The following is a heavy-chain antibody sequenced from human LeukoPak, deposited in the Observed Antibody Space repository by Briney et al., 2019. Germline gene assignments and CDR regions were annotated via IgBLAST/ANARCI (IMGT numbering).Heavy chain of an antibody. CDR3: AKDIRFLEWLLPFDY. D-gene: IGHD3-3*01. V-gene: IGHV3-23*01. CDR2: ISRSGSGGST. J-gene: IGHJ4*02. CDR1: GFTLSKFD. Sequence: QSGGSLRLSCAASGFTLSKFDMYWVRQAPGKGLECVSVISRSGSGGSTYYADSVKGRFTISRDNSKNTLYLQMNSLRAEDTAVYYCAKDIRFLEWLLPFDYWGQGTLVTVSS.